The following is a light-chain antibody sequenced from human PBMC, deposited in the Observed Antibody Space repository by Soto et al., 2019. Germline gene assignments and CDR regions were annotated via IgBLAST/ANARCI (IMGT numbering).Light chain of an antibody. CDR1: TTDVATYDL. CDR2: EVT. Sequence: QSALTQPASVSGSPGQSSTISCAGTTTDVATYDLVSWYQHHPGTAPKVILYEVTKRPSGVSNRFSGSKSGNTASLTISGLQPEDEADYFCCSYAGGNTFVFGGGTKLTV. CDR3: CSYAGGNTFV. V-gene: IGLV2-23*02. J-gene: IGLJ2*01.